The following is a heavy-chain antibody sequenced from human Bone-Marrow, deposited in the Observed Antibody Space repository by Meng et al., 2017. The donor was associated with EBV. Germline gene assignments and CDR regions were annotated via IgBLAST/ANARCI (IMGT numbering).Heavy chain of an antibody. V-gene: IGHV4-34*01. Sequence: QVQLQQWGAGLLKPSETLSLTCAVYGGSFSGYYWSWIRQPPGKGLEWIGEINHSGSTNYNPSLKSRVTISVDTSKNQFSLKLSSVTAADTAVYYCATRGENCSGGSCYSFDYWGQGTLVTVSS. CDR2: INHSGST. CDR3: ATRGENCSGGSCYSFDY. D-gene: IGHD2-15*01. J-gene: IGHJ4*02. CDR1: GGSFSGYY.